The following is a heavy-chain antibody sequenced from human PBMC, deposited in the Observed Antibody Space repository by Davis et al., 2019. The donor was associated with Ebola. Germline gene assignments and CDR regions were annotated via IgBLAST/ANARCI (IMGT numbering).Heavy chain of an antibody. CDR3: ARGIGIGIAAAGS. CDR2: ISYDGSNK. D-gene: IGHD6-13*01. V-gene: IGHV3-30-3*01. Sequence: GGSLRLSCAASGFTFSSYAMHWVRQAPGKGLEWVAVISYDGSNKYYADSVKGRFTISRDNSKSTLYLQMNSLRAEDTAVYYCARGIGIGIAAAGSWGQGTLVTVSS. J-gene: IGHJ4*02. CDR1: GFTFSSYA.